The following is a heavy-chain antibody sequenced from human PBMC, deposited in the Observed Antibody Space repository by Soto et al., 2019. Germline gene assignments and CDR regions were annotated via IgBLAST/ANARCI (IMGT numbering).Heavy chain of an antibody. CDR1: GFNFNTFA. CDR3: AKYPPSPWTANRVDP. D-gene: IGHD1-1*01. J-gene: IGHJ5*02. Sequence: EEQVSESGGALVQPGGSLRLSCAASGFNFNTFAMSWIRQAPGKGLEWVSHISSSGGSRDYAHSVRGRFTISRDNSKNVIFLQMNRLRAYDADTYYCAKYPPSPWTANRVDPWGKGSLGAVAS. CDR2: ISSSGGSR. V-gene: IGHV3-23*01.